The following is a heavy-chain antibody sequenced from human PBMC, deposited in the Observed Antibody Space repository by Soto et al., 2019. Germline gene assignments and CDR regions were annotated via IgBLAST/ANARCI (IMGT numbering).Heavy chain of an antibody. CDR2: ISAYNGNT. V-gene: IGHV1-18*01. CDR3: TTDGPPFDY. Sequence: QVQLVQSGAELKKPGASVKVSCKASGYTFTTYAISWVRQAPGQGLEWMGWISAYNGNTIYAQNLQGRTTMTTDTPTSTAYKQLRSLRSDDPAVYYCTTDGPPFDYWGQGTLVTVSS. J-gene: IGHJ4*02. CDR1: GYTFTTYA.